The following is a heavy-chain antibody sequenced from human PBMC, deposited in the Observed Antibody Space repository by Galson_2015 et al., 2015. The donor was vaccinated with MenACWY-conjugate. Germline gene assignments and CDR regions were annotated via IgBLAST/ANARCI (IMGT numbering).Heavy chain of an antibody. CDR1: GHTFTTYS. CDR3: SRSPKVVVPAAFFDS. V-gene: IGHV1-3*01. CDR2: INAGNGNT. J-gene: IGHJ4*02. Sequence: SVKVSCKASGHTFTTYSIHWVRQAPGQRLEWMGWINAGNGNTKYSQNFQGRVTITRDTSATTAYMELSSLRSEDTAVYYCSRSPKVVVPAAFFDSWGQGTLVSVSS. D-gene: IGHD2-2*01.